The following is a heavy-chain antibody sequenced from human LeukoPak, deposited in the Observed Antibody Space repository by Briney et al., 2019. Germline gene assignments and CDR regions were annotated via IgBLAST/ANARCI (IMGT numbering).Heavy chain of an antibody. D-gene: IGHD2-2*01. V-gene: IGHV3-7*01. Sequence: GGSLRLSCAASGFTFSSYWMSWVRQAPGKGLEWVANIKQDGSEKYYVDSVKGRFTISRDNAKNSLYLQMNSLRAEDTAVYYCAIAIQYCSSTSCDGVYFDYWGQGTLVTVSS. CDR2: IKQDGSEK. CDR1: GFTFSSYW. CDR3: AIAIQYCSSTSCDGVYFDY. J-gene: IGHJ4*02.